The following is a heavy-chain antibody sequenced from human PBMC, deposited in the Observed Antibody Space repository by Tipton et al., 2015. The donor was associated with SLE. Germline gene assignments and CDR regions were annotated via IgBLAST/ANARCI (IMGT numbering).Heavy chain of an antibody. D-gene: IGHD2-15*01. V-gene: IGHV4-59*08. CDR3: ARYQYCSGGSCYFFDY. CDR1: GGSISSYY. Sequence: TLSLTCTVSGGSISSYYWSWIRQPPGKGLEWIGYIYYSGSTNYNPSLKSRVTISVDTSKNQFSLKLSSVTAADTAVYYCARYQYCSGGSCYFFDYWGQGTLVTVSS. J-gene: IGHJ4*02. CDR2: IYYSGST.